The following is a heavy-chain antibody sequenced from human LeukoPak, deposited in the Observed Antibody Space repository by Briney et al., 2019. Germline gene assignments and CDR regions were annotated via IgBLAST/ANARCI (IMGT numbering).Heavy chain of an antibody. CDR1: GYTFTSYG. CDR3: ARDRPRVVVVPAAMLDYYYYGMDV. CDR2: ISAYNGNT. D-gene: IGHD2-2*01. Sequence: ASVKVSCKASGYTFTSYGISWVRQAPGQGLEWMGWISAYNGNTNYAQKLQGRVTMTTDTSTSTAYMEPRSLRSDDTAVYYCARDRPRVVVVPAAMLDYYYYGMDVWGKGTTVTVSS. J-gene: IGHJ6*04. V-gene: IGHV1-18*04.